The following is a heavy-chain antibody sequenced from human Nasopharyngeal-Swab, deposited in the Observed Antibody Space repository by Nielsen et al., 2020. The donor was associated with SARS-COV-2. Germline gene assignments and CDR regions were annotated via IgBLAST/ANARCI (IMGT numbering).Heavy chain of an antibody. CDR2: ISYDGSNK. J-gene: IGHJ4*02. CDR3: ARDQDSSSYFDY. V-gene: IGHV3-30*03. CDR1: GFTLSSYG. Sequence: GGSLRLSCAASGFTLSSYGMHWVRQAPGKGLEWVAVISYDGSNKYYADSVKGRFTISRDNSKNTLYLQMNSLRAEDTAVYYCARDQDSSSYFDYWGQGTLVTVSS. D-gene: IGHD6-6*01.